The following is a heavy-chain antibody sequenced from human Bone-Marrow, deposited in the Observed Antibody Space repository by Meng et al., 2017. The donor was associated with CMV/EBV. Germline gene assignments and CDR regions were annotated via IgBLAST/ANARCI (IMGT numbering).Heavy chain of an antibody. CDR2: IYSGSST. CDR3: AKDILRFTGYSSSWYDY. Sequence: GESLKISCAASGFTVRSNYMSWVRQAPGKGLEWVSVIYSGSSTYYADSVKGRFTISRDNSKNTLYLQMNSLRAEDTAVYYCAKDILRFTGYSSSWYDYWGQGTLVTVSS. V-gene: IGHV3-53*01. J-gene: IGHJ4*02. D-gene: IGHD6-13*01. CDR1: GFTVRSNY.